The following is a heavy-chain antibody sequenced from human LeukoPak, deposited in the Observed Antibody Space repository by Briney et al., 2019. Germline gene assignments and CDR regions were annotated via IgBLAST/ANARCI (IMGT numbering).Heavy chain of an antibody. CDR1: GYTFTAHD. CDR2: MNPNTGYT. V-gene: IGHV1-8*02. CDR3: ARSSAWAHFDN. J-gene: IGHJ4*02. Sequence: ASVTVSCKTSGYTFTAHDIFWVRQATGQGLEWMGWMNPNTGYTGYAHQFQGRITMTRNTAISTAYMDLSSLNSQDTAVYYCARSSAWAHFDNWGQGTLVSVSS. D-gene: IGHD2-15*01.